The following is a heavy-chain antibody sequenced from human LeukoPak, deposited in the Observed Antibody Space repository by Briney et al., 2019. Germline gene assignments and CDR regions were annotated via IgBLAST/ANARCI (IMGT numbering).Heavy chain of an antibody. CDR1: GGTFSSYT. V-gene: IGHV1-69*04. Sequence: SVKVSCXASGGTFSSYTISWVRPAPGQGLEWMGRIIPTLGIGNYAQKFQGRVTITADKSTSTAYMELSSLRSEDTAVYYCARDRGDYYDSSGYYYVSYWGQGTLVTVSS. CDR2: IIPTLGIG. D-gene: IGHD3-22*01. CDR3: ARDRGDYYDSSGYYYVSY. J-gene: IGHJ4*02.